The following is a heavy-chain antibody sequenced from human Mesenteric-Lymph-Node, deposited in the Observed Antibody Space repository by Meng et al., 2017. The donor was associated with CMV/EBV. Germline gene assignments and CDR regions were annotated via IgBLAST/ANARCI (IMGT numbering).Heavy chain of an antibody. Sequence: SETLSLTCAVYGGSFSGYYWSWIRQPPGKGLEWIGEINHSGSTNYNPSLKSRVTISVDTSKNQFSLKLSSVTAADTAVYHCARQGSGTTQWTFDVWGQGTMVTVSS. V-gene: IGHV4-34*01. J-gene: IGHJ3*01. CDR1: GGSFSGYY. CDR3: ARQGSGTTQWTFDV. CDR2: INHSGST. D-gene: IGHD1-1*01.